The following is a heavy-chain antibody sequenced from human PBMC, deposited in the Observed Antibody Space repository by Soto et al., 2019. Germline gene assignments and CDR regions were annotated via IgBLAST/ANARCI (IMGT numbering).Heavy chain of an antibody. CDR2: ISAYNGNT. Sequence: QVQLVQSGAEVKKPGASVKVSCKTSGYTFTNFGLSWVRQAPGQGLEWMGWISAYNGNTNYAQNFQGRVTMTRNTSISTAYMELSSLRSEDTAVYYCARERSGSSDYWGQGTLVTVSS. J-gene: IGHJ4*02. V-gene: IGHV1-18*01. CDR3: ARERSGSSDY. CDR1: GYTFTNFG. D-gene: IGHD1-26*01.